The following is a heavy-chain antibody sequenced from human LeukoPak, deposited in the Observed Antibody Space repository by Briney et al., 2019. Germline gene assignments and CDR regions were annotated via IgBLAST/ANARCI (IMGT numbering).Heavy chain of an antibody. Sequence: SGNVACNADARTFSSYTISWVRHVPGQGLGWMGRIIPILGIANYAQKFQGRVTITADRSTSTAYMELSSLRSEDTAVYYCARDGLAAAGNKFDYWGQGTLVTVSS. CDR2: IIPILGIA. V-gene: IGHV1-69*04. CDR1: ARTFSSYT. D-gene: IGHD6-13*01. J-gene: IGHJ4*02. CDR3: ARDGLAAAGNKFDY.